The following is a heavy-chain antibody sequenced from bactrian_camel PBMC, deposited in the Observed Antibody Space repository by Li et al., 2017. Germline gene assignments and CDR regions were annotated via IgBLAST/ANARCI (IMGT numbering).Heavy chain of an antibody. J-gene: IGHJ6*01. V-gene: IGHV3S31*01. CDR2: SRFGDGRT. Sequence: VQLVESGGDLVQPGGSLRLSCSASGFTFSNYAMAWVRQAPGKEREGVACSRFGDGRTKSADSVKGRFTMSRDNAKNMLYLQMNNLKSEDTALYYCTMGASEGFGYWGQGTQVTVS. CDR1: GFTFSNYA. D-gene: IGHD3*01. CDR3: TMGASEGFGY.